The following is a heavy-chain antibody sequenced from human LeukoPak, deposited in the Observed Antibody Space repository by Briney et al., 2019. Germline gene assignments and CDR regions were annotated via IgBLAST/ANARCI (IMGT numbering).Heavy chain of an antibody. J-gene: IGHJ4*02. CDR3: ASGYDGGGFYDF. D-gene: IGHD3-22*01. V-gene: IGHV3-66*01. Sequence: GGSLRLSCEASEITVSTNYMTWVRQAPGKELEWVSLIYSGGSIYYADFVKGRFTISKDNSKNTLYLQMNSLRAEDTAVYYCASGYDGGGFYDFWGQGTLVTVSS. CDR1: EITVSTNY. CDR2: IYSGGSI.